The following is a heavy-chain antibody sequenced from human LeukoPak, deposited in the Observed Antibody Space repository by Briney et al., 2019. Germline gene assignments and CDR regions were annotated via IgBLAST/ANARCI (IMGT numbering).Heavy chain of an antibody. D-gene: IGHD6-13*01. Sequence: GGSLRLSCAASGFTFSCYAMSWVRQAPGKGLEWVSSLSGSGGSPNYANSVKGRFTISRDNSKNTLYLQMNSLRAEDTAVYYCANALGGGNTWYYFDCWGQGTLVTVSS. CDR3: ANALGGGNTWYYFDC. J-gene: IGHJ4*02. V-gene: IGHV3-23*01. CDR2: LSGSGGSP. CDR1: GFTFSCYA.